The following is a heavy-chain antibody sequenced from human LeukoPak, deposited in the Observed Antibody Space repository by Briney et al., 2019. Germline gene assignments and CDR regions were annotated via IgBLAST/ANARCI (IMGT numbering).Heavy chain of an antibody. CDR2: IYSDNT. Sequence: GGSLRLSCTVSGFTVSSNSMSWVRQAPGKGLEWVSFIYSDNTHYSDSVKGRFTISRDNSKNTLYLQMNSLRAEDTAVYYCVSYVDTVRYDALDIWGQGTTVTVSS. D-gene: IGHD5-18*01. J-gene: IGHJ3*02. CDR3: VSYVDTVRYDALDI. CDR1: GFTVSSNS. V-gene: IGHV3-53*01.